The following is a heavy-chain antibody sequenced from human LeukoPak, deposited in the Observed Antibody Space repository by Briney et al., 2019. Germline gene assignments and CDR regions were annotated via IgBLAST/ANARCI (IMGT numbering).Heavy chain of an antibody. Sequence: PGGSLRLSCAASGFPFSTYAMNWVRQAPGKGLEWVSVITGSGGFTQYADSVKGRFTNSRDNSKNTVYLQMNSLRVEDTALYYCVRSLDYWGQGTLVTVSS. V-gene: IGHV3-23*01. J-gene: IGHJ4*02. CDR3: VRSLDY. CDR1: GFPFSTYA. CDR2: ITGSGGFT.